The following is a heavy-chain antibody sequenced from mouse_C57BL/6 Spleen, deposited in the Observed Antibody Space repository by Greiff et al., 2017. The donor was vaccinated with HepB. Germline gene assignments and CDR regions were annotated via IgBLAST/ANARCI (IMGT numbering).Heavy chain of an antibody. CDR3: AKGIYYDYDAMDY. CDR1: GFSLTSYG. CDR2: IWRGGST. V-gene: IGHV2-5*01. D-gene: IGHD2-1*01. J-gene: IGHJ4*01. Sequence: QVQLKESGPGLVQPSQSLSITCTVSGFSLTSYGVHWVRQSPGKGLEWLGVIWRGGSTDYNAAFMSRLSITKDNSKSQVFFKMNSLQADDTAIYYCAKGIYYDYDAMDYWGQGTSVTVSS.